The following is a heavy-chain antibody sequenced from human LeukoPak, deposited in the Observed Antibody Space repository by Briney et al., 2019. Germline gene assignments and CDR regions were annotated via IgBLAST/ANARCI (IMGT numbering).Heavy chain of an antibody. CDR3: ARWFVRGKKTPGFDS. V-gene: IGHV4-30-2*01. CDR2: VYHSGGT. CDR1: SGSISSGSYS. Sequence: PSETLSLTCTVSSGSISSGSYSWSWIRQPPGRGLEWIGYVYHSGGTYYNPSLKTPVTISIDRSKNQFSLKMNFVTAADTAVYYCARWFVRGKKTPGFDSWARGALVPVSS. J-gene: IGHJ5*01. D-gene: IGHD3-10*02.